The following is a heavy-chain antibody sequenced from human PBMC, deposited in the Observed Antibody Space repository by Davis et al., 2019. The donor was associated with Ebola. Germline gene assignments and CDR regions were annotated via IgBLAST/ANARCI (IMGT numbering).Heavy chain of an antibody. CDR3: ANTKAYSSGFED. D-gene: IGHD6-25*01. J-gene: IGHJ4*02. CDR2: IWPDGTDK. V-gene: IGHV3-7*01. CDR1: GFTFSNSW. Sequence: GGSLRLSCAASGFTFSNSWMTWVRQTPGKGLEWVAYIWPDGTDKSYVDSVRGRFTISRDNAKNSLYLQMNSLRAEGTAVYYCANTKAYSSGFEDWGQGTVVTVSS.